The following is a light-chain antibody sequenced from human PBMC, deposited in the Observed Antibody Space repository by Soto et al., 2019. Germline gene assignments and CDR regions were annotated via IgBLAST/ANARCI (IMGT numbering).Light chain of an antibody. CDR2: EVS. Sequence: QSVLTQPASVSGSPGQSITISCTGTSSDIGNYNLVSWYQQRPGEAPKLMIYEVSKRPSGVSNRFSGSKSGNTASLTVSGLQAEDEADYYCSSYAGYNYVFGAGTKVTVL. V-gene: IGLV2-23*02. CDR1: SSDIGNYNL. CDR3: SSYAGYNYV. J-gene: IGLJ1*01.